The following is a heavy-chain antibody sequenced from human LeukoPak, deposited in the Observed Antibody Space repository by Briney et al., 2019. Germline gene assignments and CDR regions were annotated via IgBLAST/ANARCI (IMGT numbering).Heavy chain of an antibody. CDR2: INSDGSST. CDR1: GFTFSSNW. J-gene: IGHJ3*02. Sequence: GGSLRLSCAASGFTFSSNWMHWVRQAPGKGLVWVSRINSDGSSTSYADSVKGRFTISRGNAKNTLYLQMNSLRAEDTAVYYCARVDYGDYVATVDIWGQRTMVTVFS. D-gene: IGHD4-17*01. V-gene: IGHV3-74*01. CDR3: ARVDYGDYVATVDI.